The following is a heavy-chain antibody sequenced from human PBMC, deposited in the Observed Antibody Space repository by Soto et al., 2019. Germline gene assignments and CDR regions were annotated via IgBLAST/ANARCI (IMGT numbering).Heavy chain of an antibody. J-gene: IGHJ4*02. Sequence: QAQLVQSGAEVKKPGASVRVSCKTSGYPFTDYFIHWVRQAPGQGLEWMGIISLYHHSTSYAQQFQRRLTVTADTSTTTVYMDLSSLTSEDSAVYWCARELYSCGGDCPYYMDYWGQGTLVTVSS. CDR3: ARELYSCGGDCPYYMDY. D-gene: IGHD2-21*02. CDR2: ISLYHHST. CDR1: GYPFTDYF. V-gene: IGHV1-46*01.